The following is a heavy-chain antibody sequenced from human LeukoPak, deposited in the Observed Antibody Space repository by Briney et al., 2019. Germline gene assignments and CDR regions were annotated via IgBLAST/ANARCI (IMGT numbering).Heavy chain of an antibody. CDR1: GLTFSRYS. Sequence: GGSLRLSCAASGLTFSRYSMNWVRQAPGKGLEWVSSISSGSSYIYYVDSVKGRFTVSRDNAKNSLYLQMNSLRAEDTAVYYCARRVRSADYRLDYWGQGTLVTVSS. CDR2: ISSGSSYI. V-gene: IGHV3-21*01. J-gene: IGHJ4*02. CDR3: ARRVRSADYRLDY. D-gene: IGHD4-11*01.